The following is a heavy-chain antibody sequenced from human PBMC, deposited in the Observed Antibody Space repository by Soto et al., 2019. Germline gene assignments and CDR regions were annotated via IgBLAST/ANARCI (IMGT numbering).Heavy chain of an antibody. CDR2: IHGDDTNT. Sequence: EVQLLESWGHLVHPGGSLRLSCAVSGFPFSTDAMNWVRQAPGKWLEWVSGIHGDDTNTYYPESVKGRFTISRDKSKNTVYLQMTSLRADVTAVYYCAKGTLIYYGSGSDIEYWGEGTLVTVSS. CDR3: AKGTLIYYGSGSDIEY. CDR1: GFPFSTDA. V-gene: IGHV3-23*01. D-gene: IGHD3-10*01. J-gene: IGHJ4*02.